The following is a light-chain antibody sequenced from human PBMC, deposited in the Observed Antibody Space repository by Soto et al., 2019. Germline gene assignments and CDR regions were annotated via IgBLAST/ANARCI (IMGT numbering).Light chain of an antibody. Sequence: VVTQSPLSLPVTPGEPASISCTSSQSLLHSTGYNYLDWYLQKPGQSPQILIYLSSHRASGVPDRFRGSGSGTNFPLKISRVEDEDVGVYYCFQALETPAFGQGTRVEI. CDR1: QSLLHSTGYNY. CDR3: FQALETPA. J-gene: IGKJ1*01. CDR2: LSS. V-gene: IGKV2-28*01.